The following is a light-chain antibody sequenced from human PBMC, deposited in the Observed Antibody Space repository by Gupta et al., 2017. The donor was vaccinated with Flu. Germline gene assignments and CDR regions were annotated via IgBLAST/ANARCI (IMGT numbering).Light chain of an antibody. V-gene: IGLV2-14*01. J-gene: IGLJ1*01. CDR3: SSYTNNSPYV. CDR2: EVS. Sequence: LMIYEVSNRPSGVSNRFSGSKSGNTASLTISGLQAEDEADYYCSSYTNNSPYVFGTGTKVTVL.